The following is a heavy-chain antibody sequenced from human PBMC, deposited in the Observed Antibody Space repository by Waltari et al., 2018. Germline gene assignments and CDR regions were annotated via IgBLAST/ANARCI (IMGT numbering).Heavy chain of an antibody. V-gene: IGHV4-39*01. J-gene: IGHJ4*02. D-gene: IGHD3-22*01. CDR1: GGSISSNNFY. CDR3: ASLPYYYDSSGPPTRTHYFDY. CDR2: IYASGAS. Sequence: QLQLQESGPGLVKPSETLSLTCTVSGGSISSNNFYWCWIRQPPGKGLEWIGSIYASGASYYRPSLRSRLTISIDRSKNQFSLKLTSVSAADTAVYFCASLPYYYDSSGPPTRTHYFDYWGQGTQVTVSS.